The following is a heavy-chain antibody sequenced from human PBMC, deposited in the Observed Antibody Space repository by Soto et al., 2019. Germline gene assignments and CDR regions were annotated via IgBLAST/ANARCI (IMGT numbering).Heavy chain of an antibody. CDR3: AKCVWFGELSPFDY. CDR2: ISGSGGST. CDR1: GFTFSSYA. Sequence: EVQLLESGGGLVQPGGSLRLSCAASGFTFSSYAMSWVRQAPGKGLEWVSDISGSGGSTIYADSVKGRFTISRDNSKNTLYLQMNSLRAEDTALYYCAKCVWFGELSPFDYWGQGALVTVSS. V-gene: IGHV3-23*01. D-gene: IGHD3-10*01. J-gene: IGHJ4*02.